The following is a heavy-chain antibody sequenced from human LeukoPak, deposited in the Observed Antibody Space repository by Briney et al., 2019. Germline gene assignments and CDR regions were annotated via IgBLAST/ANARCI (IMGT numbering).Heavy chain of an antibody. J-gene: IGHJ4*02. CDR3: TRETPSRYFDY. Sequence: ASVKVSCKASGYTFTDYAMNWVRQAPGQGLEWMGWMNPNSGKTGYAQKFQGRITITRNTSISTAYMELSSLRSEDTAVYYCTRETPSRYFDYWGQGTLVTVSS. CDR1: GYTFTDYA. CDR2: MNPNSGKT. D-gene: IGHD4-23*01. V-gene: IGHV1-8*03.